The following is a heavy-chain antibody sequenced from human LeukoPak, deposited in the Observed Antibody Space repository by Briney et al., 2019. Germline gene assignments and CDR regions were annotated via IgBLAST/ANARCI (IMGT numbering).Heavy chain of an antibody. CDR3: ASSSGQH. CDR1: GGPFSGYY. J-gene: IGHJ1*01. V-gene: IGHV4-34*01. CDR2: INHSGST. D-gene: IGHD3-10*01. Sequence: SETLSLTCAVYGGPFSGYYWSWIRQPPRKGLEWIGEINHSGSTNYNPSLKSRVTISVDTSKNQFSLKLSSVTAADTAVYYCASSSGQHWGQGTLVTVSS.